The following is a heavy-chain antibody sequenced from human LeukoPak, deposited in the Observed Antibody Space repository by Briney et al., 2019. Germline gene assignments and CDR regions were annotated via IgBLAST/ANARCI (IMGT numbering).Heavy chain of an antibody. CDR2: INHSGST. CDR1: GGSFSGYY. Sequence: SETLSLTCAVYGGSFSGYYWSWIRQPPGKGLEWIGEINHSGSTNYNPSLKSRVTISVDTSKNQFSLKLSSVTAADTAVYYCARVPRRYHYDSSGHFDYWGQGTLVTVSS. J-gene: IGHJ4*02. CDR3: ARVPRRYHYDSSGHFDY. V-gene: IGHV4-34*01. D-gene: IGHD3-22*01.